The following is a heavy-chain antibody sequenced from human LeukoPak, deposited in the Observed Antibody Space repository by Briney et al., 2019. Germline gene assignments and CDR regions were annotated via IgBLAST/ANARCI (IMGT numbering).Heavy chain of an antibody. V-gene: IGHV3-30*18. D-gene: IGHD6-6*01. CDR1: GFTFSSYG. CDR2: ISYDGSNK. CDR3: AKDLEGYSSSSASFDY. Sequence: GRSLRLSCAASGFTFSSYGMHWVRQAPGKGLEWVAVISYDGSNKYYADSVKGRFTISRDNSKNTLYLQMNSLRAEDTALYYCAKDLEGYSSSSASFDYWGQGTLVTVSS. J-gene: IGHJ4*02.